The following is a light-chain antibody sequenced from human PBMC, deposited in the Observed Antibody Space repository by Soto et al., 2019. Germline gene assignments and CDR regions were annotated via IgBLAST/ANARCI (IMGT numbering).Light chain of an antibody. CDR2: GYN. Sequence: QSVLTQPPSVSGAPGQGVTISCTGSSSNIGADYDVHWYQQLPGTAPKIVMYGYNNRPSGVPDRFSGSTSATSASLIITGLQVEDEADYYCQSYDSSLGGWVFGGGTKLTVL. CDR1: SSNIGADYD. CDR3: QSYDSSLGGWV. V-gene: IGLV1-40*01. J-gene: IGLJ3*02.